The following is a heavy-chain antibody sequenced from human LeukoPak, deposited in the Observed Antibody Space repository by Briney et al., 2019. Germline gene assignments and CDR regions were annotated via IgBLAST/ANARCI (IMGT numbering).Heavy chain of an antibody. CDR2: INPNSGGT. Sequence: RASVKVSCKASGHTFTGYYMHWMRQAPGQGLEWMGWINPNSGGTNYAQKFQGRVTMTRDTSISTAYMELSRLRSDDTAVYYCARVKGPSENSSRNFYFDYWGQGTLVTVSS. V-gene: IGHV1-2*02. D-gene: IGHD6-13*01. CDR1: GHTFTGYY. CDR3: ARVKGPSENSSRNFYFDY. J-gene: IGHJ4*02.